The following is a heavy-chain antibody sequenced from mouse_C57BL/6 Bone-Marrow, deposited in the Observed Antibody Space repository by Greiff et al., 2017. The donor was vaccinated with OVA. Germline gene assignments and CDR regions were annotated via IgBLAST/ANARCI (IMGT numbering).Heavy chain of an antibody. J-gene: IGHJ2*01. D-gene: IGHD4-1*01. CDR3: ARHELTGYYFDY. CDR2: ISNGGGST. CDR1: GFTFSDYY. Sequence: EVNVVESGGGLVQPGGSLKLSCAASGFTFSDYYMYWVRQTPEKRLEWVAYISNGGGSTYYPDTVKGRFTISRDNAKNTLYLHMSRLKSEDTAMYYCARHELTGYYFDYWGQGTTLTVSS. V-gene: IGHV5-12*01.